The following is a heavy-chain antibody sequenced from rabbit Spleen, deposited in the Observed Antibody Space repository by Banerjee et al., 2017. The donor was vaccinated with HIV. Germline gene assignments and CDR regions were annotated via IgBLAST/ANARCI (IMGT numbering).Heavy chain of an antibody. V-gene: IGHV1S7*01. CDR1: GFSISSYY. J-gene: IGHJ3*01. D-gene: IGHD8-1*01. CDR2: IDPVFGIT. CDR3: ARDGAGGSYFAL. Sequence: QLTETGGGLVQPGGSLTLTCTASGFSISSYYMNWVRQAPGKGLEWIGYIDPVFGITYYANWVNGRFSISRENAQNTVFLQMTSLTAADTATYFCARDGAGGSYFALWGQGTLVTVS.